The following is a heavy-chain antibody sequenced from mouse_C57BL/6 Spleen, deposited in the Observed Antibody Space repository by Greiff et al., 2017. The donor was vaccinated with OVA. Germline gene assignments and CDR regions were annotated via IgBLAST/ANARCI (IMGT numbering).Heavy chain of an antibody. V-gene: IGHV1-39*01. CDR1: GYSFTDYN. D-gene: IGHD3-1*01. CDR2: INPNYGTT. J-gene: IGHJ1*03. Sequence: LVKPGASVQISCKASGYSFTDYNMNWVKQSNGKSLEWIGVINPNYGTTSYNQKFKGKATLTVDQSSSTAYMQLNSLTSEDSAVYYCARIRRPGEYFDVWGTGTTVTVSS. CDR3: ARIRRPGEYFDV.